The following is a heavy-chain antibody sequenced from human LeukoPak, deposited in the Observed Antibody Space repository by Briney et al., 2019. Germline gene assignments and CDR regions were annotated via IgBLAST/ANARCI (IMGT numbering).Heavy chain of an antibody. CDR2: INPNSGGT. D-gene: IGHD2-21*02. CDR1: GYTFTSND. Sequence: ASVKVSCKASGYTFTSNDINWVRQAPGQGLEWMEWINPNSGGTNYAQKFQGRVTMTRDTSISTAYMELSRPRSDDTAVYYCARVSVVTADFDYWGQGTLVTVSS. J-gene: IGHJ4*02. V-gene: IGHV1-2*02. CDR3: ARVSVVTADFDY.